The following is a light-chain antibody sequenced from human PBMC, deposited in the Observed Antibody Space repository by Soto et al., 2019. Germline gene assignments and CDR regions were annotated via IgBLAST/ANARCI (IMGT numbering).Light chain of an antibody. Sequence: QSALTQPASVSGSPGQSIAISCTGTRSDVGAYNYVSWYQQHPGKAPKLMISEVTKRPSGVSDRFSGSKSGNTASLTISGLQAEDEADYYCSSFTSSSTLVFGTGTKLTVL. CDR1: RSDVGAYNY. CDR2: EVT. J-gene: IGLJ1*01. V-gene: IGLV2-14*01. CDR3: SSFTSSSTLV.